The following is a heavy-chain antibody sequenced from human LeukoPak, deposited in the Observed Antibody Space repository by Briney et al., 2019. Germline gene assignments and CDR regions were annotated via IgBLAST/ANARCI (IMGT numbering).Heavy chain of an antibody. Sequence: PGESLKISCRGSGYRFTTYWIGWVRQMPGKGPEWMGIIYPGDSDTRYNPSFQGQVTISADKSISTAYLQWSSLKPSDTAMYYCAKGNYYDSSGYYLSRGLGFDYWGQGTLVTVSS. D-gene: IGHD3-22*01. CDR3: AKGNYYDSSGYYLSRGLGFDY. CDR2: IYPGDSDT. CDR1: GYRFTTYW. J-gene: IGHJ4*02. V-gene: IGHV5-51*01.